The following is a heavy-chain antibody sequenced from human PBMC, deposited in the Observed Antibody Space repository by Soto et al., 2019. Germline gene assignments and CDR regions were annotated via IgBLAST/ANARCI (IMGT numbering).Heavy chain of an antibody. V-gene: IGHV1-46*01. CDR3: ARDLAAADY. D-gene: IGHD6-13*01. Sequence: QVHLVQSGAEVKKPGASVKVSCKASGYIFINYYIHWVRQAPGQGLAWIGIINPNGVSTNYNQKFRGRVTMARDTSTSTVYMYLSSLRSDDTAVYYCARDLAAADYWGQGTLVTVSS. J-gene: IGHJ4*02. CDR2: INPNGVST. CDR1: GYIFINYY.